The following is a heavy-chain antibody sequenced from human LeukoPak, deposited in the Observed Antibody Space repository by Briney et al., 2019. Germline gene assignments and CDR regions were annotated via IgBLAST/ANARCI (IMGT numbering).Heavy chain of an antibody. D-gene: IGHD4-11*01. CDR1: GFTFDYYG. J-gene: IGHJ4*02. Sequence: GGSLRLSCAASGFTFDYYGVTWVRQAPGKGLEWVSGINWNGGSTGYADSVKGRFTISRDNAQNSLYLQMNSLRAEDTALYYCARVASNYDFDYWGQGTLVTVSS. CDR2: INWNGGST. V-gene: IGHV3-20*04. CDR3: ARVASNYDFDY.